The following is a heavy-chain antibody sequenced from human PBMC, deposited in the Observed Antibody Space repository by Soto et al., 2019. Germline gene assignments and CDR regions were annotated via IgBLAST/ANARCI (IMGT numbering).Heavy chain of an antibody. Sequence: GASVKVSCKASGYTFTSYAMHWVRQAPGQRLEWMGWTNAGNGNTKYSQKFQGRVTITRDTSASTAYMELSSLRSEDTAVYYCARLVRYGYAFVDYWGQGTLVTVSS. J-gene: IGHJ4*02. D-gene: IGHD5-18*01. CDR2: TNAGNGNT. CDR1: GYTFTSYA. CDR3: ARLVRYGYAFVDY. V-gene: IGHV1-3*01.